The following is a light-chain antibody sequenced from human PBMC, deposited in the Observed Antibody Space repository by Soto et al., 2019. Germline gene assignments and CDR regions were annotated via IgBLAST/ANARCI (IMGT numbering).Light chain of an antibody. CDR1: QTVSSNY. J-gene: IGKJ4*01. CDR3: HRYGDSPLT. CDR2: GAS. Sequence: IVMTQSPATLSLSPGEGATLSCRASQTVSSNYLAWCQQRPGQAPRLLIYGASTRAAGIPDRFSGSGSGTDFTLTIGRLEPEDFALYFCHRYGDSPLTFGGGTKVDIK. V-gene: IGKV3-20*01.